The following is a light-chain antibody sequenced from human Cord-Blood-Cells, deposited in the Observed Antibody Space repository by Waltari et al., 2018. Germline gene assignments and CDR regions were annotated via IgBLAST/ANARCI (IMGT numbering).Light chain of an antibody. CDR1: QSVSSSY. CDR2: GAS. J-gene: IGKJ2*01. V-gene: IGKV3-20*01. Sequence: EIVLTQSPGTLSLSPGERATLSCRASQSVSSSYLAWYQQKPGQAPRLLSYGASSRATGIPDRFSGSGSGTDFTLTISRLEPEDFAVYYCQQYGSSQEYTFGQGTKLEIK. CDR3: QQYGSSQEYT.